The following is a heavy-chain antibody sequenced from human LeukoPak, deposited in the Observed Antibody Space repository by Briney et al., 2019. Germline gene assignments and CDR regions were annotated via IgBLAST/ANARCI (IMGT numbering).Heavy chain of an antibody. CDR3: ARVYGAAAGPANAFDI. D-gene: IGHD6-13*01. CDR1: GYTFAGYY. Sequence: ASVKVSCKASGYTFAGYYMHWVRQAPGQGPEWMGWINPNSGGTNYAQKFQGRVTMTRDTSISTAYMELSRLRSDDTAVYYCARVYGAAAGPANAFDIWGQGTMVTVSS. J-gene: IGHJ3*02. CDR2: INPNSGGT. V-gene: IGHV1-2*02.